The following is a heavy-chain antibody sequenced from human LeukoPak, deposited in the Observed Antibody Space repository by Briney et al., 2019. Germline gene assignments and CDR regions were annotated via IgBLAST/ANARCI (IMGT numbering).Heavy chain of an antibody. CDR3: ARLDCSSTSCYDYYYYGMDV. CDR1: GGSISSSSYY. V-gene: IGHV4-39*01. D-gene: IGHD2-2*01. Sequence: SETLSLTCTVSGGSISSSSYYWGWIRQPPGKGLEWIGSIYYSGSTYYNPSLKSRVTIFVDTSKNQFSLKLSSVTAADTAVYYCARLDCSSTSCYDYYYYGMDVWGQGTTVTVSS. CDR2: IYYSGST. J-gene: IGHJ6*02.